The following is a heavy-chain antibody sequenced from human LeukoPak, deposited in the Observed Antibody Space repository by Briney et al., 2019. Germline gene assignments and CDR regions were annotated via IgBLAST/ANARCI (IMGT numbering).Heavy chain of an antibody. CDR1: GGSFSGYY. J-gene: IGHJ4*02. CDR3: ARALFVTGSDVGY. D-gene: IGHD3-9*01. V-gene: IGHV4-34*01. Sequence: SETLSLTCAVYGGSFSGYYGSWIRQPPGKGLEWIGEINDRGRTNYKASLKSRVTILVDTSKNQFSLRLSSVTAADTAVYYCARALFVTGSDVGYWGQGTLVTVSS. CDR2: INDRGRT.